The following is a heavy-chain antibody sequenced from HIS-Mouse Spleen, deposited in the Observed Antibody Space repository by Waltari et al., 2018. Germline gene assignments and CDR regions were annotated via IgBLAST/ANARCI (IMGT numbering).Heavy chain of an antibody. CDR1: GGSISSYY. D-gene: IGHD4-17*01. Sequence: QVQLQESGPGLVKPSETLSLTCTVSGGSISSYYWSWIRQPAGKGLEWIGRIDTSGSTNYNPSLKSRVTMSVDTSKNQFSRKVSSVTAADTAVYYCARGRRTRMTTVTTPDAFDIWGQGTMVTVSS. CDR2: IDTSGST. CDR3: ARGRRTRMTTVTTPDAFDI. J-gene: IGHJ3*02. V-gene: IGHV4-4*07.